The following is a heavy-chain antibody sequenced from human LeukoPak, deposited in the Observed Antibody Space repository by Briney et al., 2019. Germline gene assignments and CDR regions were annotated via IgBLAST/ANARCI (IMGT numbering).Heavy chain of an antibody. Sequence: GGSLRLSCAASGFTFSSFWMNWVRQAPGKGPEWLANIKPDGGHEHYVDSVKGRFTISRDNAKNSLYLQMNSLRAEDTAVYYCARDFRATGALDIWGQGTMVTVSS. CDR2: IKPDGGHE. V-gene: IGHV3-7*01. J-gene: IGHJ3*02. CDR3: ARDFRATGALDI. CDR1: GFTFSSFW.